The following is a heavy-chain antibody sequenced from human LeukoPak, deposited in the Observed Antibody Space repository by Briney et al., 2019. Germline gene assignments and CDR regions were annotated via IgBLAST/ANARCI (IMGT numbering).Heavy chain of an antibody. CDR3: VRAPATNEWRCMDY. J-gene: IGHJ4*02. V-gene: IGHV3-7*01. CDR2: IKQDGSEK. D-gene: IGHD2-8*02. Sequence: GGSLRLSCAASGFTFSSYWMSWVRQAPGKGLEWVANIKQDGSEKRYVDPVKGRFTISRDNAKNSLYLQMNSLRAEDTGVYYCVRAPATNEWRCMDYWGQGTLVTVSS. CDR1: GFTFSSYW.